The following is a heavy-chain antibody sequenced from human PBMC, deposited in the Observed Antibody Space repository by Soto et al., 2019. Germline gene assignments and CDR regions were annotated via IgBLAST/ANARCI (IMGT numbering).Heavy chain of an antibody. Sequence: PSETLSLTCTVSGGSINSYYWSWVRQPPGKGLEWIGDISYRGTTNYKPSLKSRVTMSVDTSKNQFSLKLSSVTAADTAVYYCARAHWVTGMDQWGAGTVVTVSS. D-gene: IGHD2-21*02. CDR3: ARAHWVTGMDQ. CDR2: ISYRGTT. V-gene: IGHV4-59*01. CDR1: GGSINSYY. J-gene: IGHJ4*02.